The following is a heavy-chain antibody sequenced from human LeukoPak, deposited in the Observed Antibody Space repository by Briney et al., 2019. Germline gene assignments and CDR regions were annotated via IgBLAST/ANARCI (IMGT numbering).Heavy chain of an antibody. CDR3: ARGLGVRPHSPQVDDY. D-gene: IGHD1-26*01. CDR2: INHSGST. CDR1: GRSFSGYY. Sequence: NPSETLSLTCAVYGRSFSGYYWSWIRQPPGKGLEWIGEINHSGSTNYIPSLKSRVTISVDTSKNQFSLKLSSVTAADTAVYYCARGLGVRPHSPQVDDYWGQGTLVTVSS. V-gene: IGHV4-34*01. J-gene: IGHJ4*02.